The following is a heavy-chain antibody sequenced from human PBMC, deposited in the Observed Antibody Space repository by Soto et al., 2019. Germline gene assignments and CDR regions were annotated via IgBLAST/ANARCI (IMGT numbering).Heavy chain of an antibody. CDR2: SHYSGTT. CDR3: ARYNSSARDY. D-gene: IGHD1-1*01. Sequence: SETLSLTCTVSGTSISSYYWRWLRQPPGKGLERIANSHYSGTTNYNPSLASRVTLSVDTSKNQFSLKMTSVTAADRAMYFCARYNSSARDYWGRGTLVTVS. CDR1: GTSISSYY. J-gene: IGHJ4*02. V-gene: IGHV4-59*01.